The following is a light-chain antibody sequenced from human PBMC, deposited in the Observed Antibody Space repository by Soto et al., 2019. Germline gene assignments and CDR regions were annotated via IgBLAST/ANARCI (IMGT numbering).Light chain of an antibody. V-gene: IGKV1-9*01. CDR1: QGISTY. CDR2: AAS. Sequence: DIQLTQSPSFLSASVGDRVTITCRASQGISTYLAWYQEKPGKAPKLLIYAASTLQSGVPSRFSGSGSGTEFTLTISSLQPEDSATYYCQQLNALFGTGTKVDIK. J-gene: IGKJ3*01. CDR3: QQLNAL.